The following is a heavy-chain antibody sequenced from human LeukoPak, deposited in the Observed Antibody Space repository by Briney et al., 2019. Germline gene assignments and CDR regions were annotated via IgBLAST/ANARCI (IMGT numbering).Heavy chain of an antibody. CDR1: GGSVSSGSYY. J-gene: IGHJ4*02. V-gene: IGHV4-61*01. CDR2: VYYSGNT. D-gene: IGHD3-22*01. Sequence: PSETLSLTCTVSGGSVSSGSYYWSWIRQPPGKGLEWIGYVYYSGNTNYNPSLKSRVTISVDTSKNQFSLKLSSVTAADTAVYYCARDYYDSSGYYDYWGQGALVTVSS. CDR3: ARDYYDSSGYYDY.